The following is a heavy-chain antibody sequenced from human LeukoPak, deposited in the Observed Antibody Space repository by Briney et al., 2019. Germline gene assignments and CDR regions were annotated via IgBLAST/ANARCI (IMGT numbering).Heavy chain of an antibody. CDR3: ARVDCSTTSCSPFDY. J-gene: IGHJ4*02. D-gene: IGHD2-2*01. Sequence: GSLRLSCAASGFSFSSYWMTWVRQAPGKGLEWVANIKEDGSAKFYADSVKGRFTISRDNAKKSLYLQMDSLRAEDTATYYCARVDCSTTSCSPFDYWGQGTLVTVSS. V-gene: IGHV3-7*01. CDR2: IKEDGSAK. CDR1: GFSFSSYW.